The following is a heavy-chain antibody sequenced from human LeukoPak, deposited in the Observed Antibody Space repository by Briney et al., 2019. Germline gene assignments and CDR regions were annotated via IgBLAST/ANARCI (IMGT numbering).Heavy chain of an antibody. CDR1: GGSITGSSFY. CDR2: IYYSGST. Sequence: SETLSLTCSVSGGSITGSSFYWGWIRQPPGKGLEWIGNIYYSGSTYYSASLKSRVTISLDTSKNHFSLKVTSVTAADTAVYYCARGSYDVLTGYTTLGEYWGQGTLVTVSS. V-gene: IGHV4-39*02. J-gene: IGHJ4*02. D-gene: IGHD3-9*01. CDR3: ARGSYDVLTGYTTLGEY.